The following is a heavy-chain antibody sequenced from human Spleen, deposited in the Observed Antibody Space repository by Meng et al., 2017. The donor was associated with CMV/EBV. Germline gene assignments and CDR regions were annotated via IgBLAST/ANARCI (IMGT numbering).Heavy chain of an antibody. J-gene: IGHJ6*02. V-gene: IGHV5-51*01. CDR1: GYSFTSYW. CDR3: ARQEYSSSGDPYYYYGMDV. Sequence: KVSCKGSGYSFTSYWIGWVRQMPGKGLEWMGIIYPGDSDTRYSPSFQGQVTISADKSISTAYLQWSILKASDTAMYYCARQEYSSSGDPYYYYGMDVWGQGTTVTVSS. CDR2: IYPGDSDT. D-gene: IGHD6-6*01.